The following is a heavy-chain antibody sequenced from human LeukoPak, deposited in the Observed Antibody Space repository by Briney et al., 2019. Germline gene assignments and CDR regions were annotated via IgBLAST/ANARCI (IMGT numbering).Heavy chain of an antibody. Sequence: SETLSLTCAVYGGSFSGYYWSWIRQPPGKGLEWIGEINHSGSTNYNPSLKSRVTISVDTSKNQFSLKLSSVTAADTAVYYCARHGVHVWSGYYLYWGQGTLVTVSS. CDR3: ARHGVHVWSGYYLY. CDR1: GGSFSGYY. J-gene: IGHJ4*02. D-gene: IGHD3-3*01. V-gene: IGHV4-34*01. CDR2: INHSGST.